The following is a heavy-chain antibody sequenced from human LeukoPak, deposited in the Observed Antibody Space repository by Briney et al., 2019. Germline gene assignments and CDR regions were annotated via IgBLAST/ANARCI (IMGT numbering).Heavy chain of an antibody. CDR2: ISAYNGNT. V-gene: IGHV1-18*01. J-gene: IGHJ4*02. D-gene: IGHD3-22*01. Sequence: ASVKVSCKASGYTFTSYGISWVRQAPGQGLEWMGWISAYNGNTNYAQKLQGRVTMTTDTSTSTAYMELRSLRSDDTAVYYCARDQSYDSSGYYPLLGYWGQGTLVTVSS. CDR1: GYTFTSYG. CDR3: ARDQSYDSSGYYPLLGY.